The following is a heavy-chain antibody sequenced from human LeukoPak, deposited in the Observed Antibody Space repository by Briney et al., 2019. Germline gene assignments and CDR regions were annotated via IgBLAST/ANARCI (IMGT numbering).Heavy chain of an antibody. D-gene: IGHD2-2*01. CDR2: TYYRSKWYN. CDR1: GDSVSSNSAA. J-gene: IGHJ3*02. CDR3: ARALVVPAAIFDAFDI. Sequence: SQTLSLTCAISGDSVSSNSAAWNWIRQSPSRGLEWLGRTYYRSKWYNDYAVSVKSRITINPDTSENQFSLQLNSVTPEDTAVYYCARALVVPAAIFDAFDIWGQGTMVTVSS. V-gene: IGHV6-1*01.